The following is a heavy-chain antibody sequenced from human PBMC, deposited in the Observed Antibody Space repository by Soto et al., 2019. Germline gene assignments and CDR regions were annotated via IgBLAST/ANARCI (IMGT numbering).Heavy chain of an antibody. D-gene: IGHD5-12*01. V-gene: IGHV3-30*18. Sequence: QVQLVESGGGVVQPGRSLRLSCAASGFTFSSYGMHWVRQAPGKGLEWVAVISYDGSNKYYADSVKGRFTISRDNSKHTLYLQMNSLRAEDTAVYYCAKDRGYSGYDVADYWGQGTLVTVSS. CDR2: ISYDGSNK. J-gene: IGHJ4*02. CDR3: AKDRGYSGYDVADY. CDR1: GFTFSSYG.